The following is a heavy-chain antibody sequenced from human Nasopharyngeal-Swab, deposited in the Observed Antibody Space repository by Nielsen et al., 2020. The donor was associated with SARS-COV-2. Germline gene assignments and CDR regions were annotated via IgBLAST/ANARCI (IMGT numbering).Heavy chain of an antibody. CDR1: GGTFSSYA. Sequence: SVKVSCKASGGTFSSYAISWVRQAPGQGLEWMGGIIPIFGTANYVQKFQGRVTITADESTSTAYMELSSLRSEDTAVYYCASRGGRWLQPVGYGMDVWGQGTTVTVSS. CDR3: ASRGGRWLQPVGYGMDV. V-gene: IGHV1-69*13. CDR2: IIPIFGTA. J-gene: IGHJ6*02. D-gene: IGHD5-24*01.